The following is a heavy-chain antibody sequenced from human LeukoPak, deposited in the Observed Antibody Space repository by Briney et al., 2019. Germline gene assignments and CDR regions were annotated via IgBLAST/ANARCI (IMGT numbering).Heavy chain of an antibody. D-gene: IGHD2-21*02. V-gene: IGHV1-2*02. J-gene: IGHJ4*02. CDR2: INPNSGGT. CDR1: GYTFTGYY. Sequence: ASVKVSCKASGYTFTGYYMHWVRQAPGQGLEWMGWINPNSGGTNYAQKFQGRVTMTRDTSISTAYMELSRLRSDDTAVYYCAKTVAYCGDDCYSPFDYWGQGTLVTVSS. CDR3: AKTVAYCGDDCYSPFDY.